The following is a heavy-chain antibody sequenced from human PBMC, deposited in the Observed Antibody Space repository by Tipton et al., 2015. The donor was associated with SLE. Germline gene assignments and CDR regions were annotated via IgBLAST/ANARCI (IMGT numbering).Heavy chain of an antibody. CDR2: INHSGST. Sequence: TLSLTCAVYGGSFSGYYWSWIRQPPGKGLEWIGEINHSGSTYYNPSLKSRVTISVDTSKNQFSPKLSSVTAADTAVYYCAREASYPFGMDVWGQGTTVTVSS. V-gene: IGHV4-34*01. D-gene: IGHD1-26*01. CDR3: AREASYPFGMDV. CDR1: GGSFSGYY. J-gene: IGHJ6*02.